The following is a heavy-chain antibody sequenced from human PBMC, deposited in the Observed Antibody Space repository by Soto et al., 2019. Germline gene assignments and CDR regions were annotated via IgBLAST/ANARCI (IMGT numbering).Heavy chain of an antibody. J-gene: IGHJ6*02. Sequence: GGSLRLSCAASGFTFSSYGMHWVRQAPGKGLEWVAVISYDGRNKYYADSVKGRFTISRDNSRNTLYLKMNSLRAEDTAVYYCAKSGERHYDFWSGYYTYYGMDVWGQGTTVTVSS. V-gene: IGHV3-30*18. CDR2: ISYDGRNK. CDR3: AKSGERHYDFWSGYYTYYGMDV. D-gene: IGHD3-3*01. CDR1: GFTFSSYG.